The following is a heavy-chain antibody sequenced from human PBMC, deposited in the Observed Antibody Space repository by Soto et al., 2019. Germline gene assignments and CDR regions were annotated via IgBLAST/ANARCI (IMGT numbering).Heavy chain of an antibody. D-gene: IGHD3-3*01. V-gene: IGHV4-39*01. CDR2: IYYSGST. Sequence: QLQLQESGPGLVKPSETLSLTCTVSGGSISSSSYYWGWIRQPPGKGLEWIGSIYYSGSTYYNPSLKSRVTISVDTSKNQFSLKLSSVTAADTAVYYCARQGFLEWLLTNWFDPWGQGTLVTVSS. CDR3: ARQGFLEWLLTNWFDP. CDR1: GGSISSSSYY. J-gene: IGHJ5*02.